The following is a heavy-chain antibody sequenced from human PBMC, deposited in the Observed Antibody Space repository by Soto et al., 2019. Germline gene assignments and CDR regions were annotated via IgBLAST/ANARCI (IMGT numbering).Heavy chain of an antibody. J-gene: IGHJ6*02. V-gene: IGHV1-2*04. D-gene: IGHD6-13*01. CDR1: GYTFTANY. CDR3: AREISSSWMDV. CDR2: INPNSGVT. Sequence: QVQLVQSGAGVKKPGASVKVSCKASGYTFTANYLHWVRQAPGQGLEWMGWINPNSGVTNYAQGFQAWVTMTRDTSISTAYMELSRLTSDDTAVYYCAREISSSWMDVWGQGTTVTVSS.